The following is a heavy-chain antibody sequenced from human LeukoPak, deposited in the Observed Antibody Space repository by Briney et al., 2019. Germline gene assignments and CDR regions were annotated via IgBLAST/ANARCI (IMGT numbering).Heavy chain of an antibody. CDR2: IKQDGSEK. J-gene: IGHJ5*02. V-gene: IGHV3-7*01. Sequence: GGSLRLSCAASGFTFSSYWMSWVRQAPGKGLEWAANIKQDGSEKYYVDSVKGRFTISRDNAKNSLYLQMNSLRAEDTAVYYCVRDQLATIPYNWFDPWGQGTLVTVSS. D-gene: IGHD1-26*01. CDR3: VRDQLATIPYNWFDP. CDR1: GFTFSSYW.